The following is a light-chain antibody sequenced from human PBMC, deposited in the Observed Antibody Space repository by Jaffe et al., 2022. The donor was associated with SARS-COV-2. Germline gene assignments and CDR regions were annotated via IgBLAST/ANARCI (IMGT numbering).Light chain of an antibody. CDR1: QNINTY. CDR2: TAS. V-gene: IGKV1-39*01. Sequence: DIQMTQSPSSLSASIGDRVTITCRASQNINTYLNWYQQKPGEAPKLLIYTASTLQSGVPSRFSGSGSGTDFTLTISSLQSEDFATYYCQQSYYTPRGFGQGTKVDVK. CDR3: QQSYYTPRG. J-gene: IGKJ1*01.